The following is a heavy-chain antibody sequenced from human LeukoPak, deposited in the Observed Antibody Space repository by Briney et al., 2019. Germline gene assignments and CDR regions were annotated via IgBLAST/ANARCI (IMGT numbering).Heavy chain of an antibody. CDR2: IKQDGSEK. V-gene: IGHV3-7*01. CDR1: GFTFSSYW. J-gene: IGHJ4*02. CDR3: AREIVVVPAAILRGFRDY. D-gene: IGHD2-2*02. Sequence: PGRSLRLSCAASGFTFSSYWMSWVRQAPGKGLEWVANIKQDGSEKYYVDSVKGRFTISRDNAKNSLYLQMNSLRAEDTAVYYCAREIVVVPAAILRGFRDYWGQGTLVTVSS.